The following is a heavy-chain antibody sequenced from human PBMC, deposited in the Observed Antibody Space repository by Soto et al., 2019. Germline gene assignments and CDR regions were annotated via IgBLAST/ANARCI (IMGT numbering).Heavy chain of an antibody. CDR1: GYSISSGYY. CDR3: ARAGQWLFGQYYFDY. CDR2: IYHSGST. Sequence: SETLSLTCAVSGYSISSGYYWGWIRQPPGKGLEWIASIYHSGSTHYNPSLKSRVTISVDTSKNQFSLKLSSVTAADTAVYYCARAGQWLFGQYYFDYWGQGTLVTVSS. D-gene: IGHD6-19*01. V-gene: IGHV4-38-2*01. J-gene: IGHJ4*02.